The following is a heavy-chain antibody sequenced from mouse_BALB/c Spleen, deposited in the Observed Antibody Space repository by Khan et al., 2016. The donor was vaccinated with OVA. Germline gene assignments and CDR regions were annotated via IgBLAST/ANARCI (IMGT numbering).Heavy chain of an antibody. D-gene: IGHD1-1*01. Sequence: EVKLLESGGGLVQPGGSLKLSCAASGFDFSRYWMSWVRQAPGKGLEWIGEINPDSSTINYTPSLKDKFIISRDNAKNTLYLQMSKVRSEDTGLYYCARQGPYYGSSWFAYWGQGTLVTVSA. CDR1: GFDFSRYW. V-gene: IGHV4-1*02. CDR2: INPDSSTI. CDR3: ARQGPYYGSSWFAY. J-gene: IGHJ3*01.